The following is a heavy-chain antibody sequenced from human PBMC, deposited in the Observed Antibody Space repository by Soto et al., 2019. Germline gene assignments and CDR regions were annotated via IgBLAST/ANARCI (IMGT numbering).Heavy chain of an antibody. Sequence: QVQLVQSGAEVKKPGSSVKVSCKASGGTFSSYAISWVRQAPGQGLEWMGGIIPIFGTTNYAQKFQGRVTITADESTTIAYTELSSLGSEDTAVYYCARGGATLVRGVLRTGYYGMDVWGQGTTVTVSS. CDR1: GGTFSSYA. CDR3: ARGGATLVRGVLRTGYYGMDV. D-gene: IGHD3-10*01. J-gene: IGHJ6*02. V-gene: IGHV1-69*01. CDR2: IIPIFGTT.